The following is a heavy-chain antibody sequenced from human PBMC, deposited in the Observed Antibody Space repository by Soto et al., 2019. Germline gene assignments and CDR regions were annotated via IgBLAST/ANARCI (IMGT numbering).Heavy chain of an antibody. CDR2: ISSSSSYI. V-gene: IGHV3-21*01. CDR1: GFTFSSYS. CDR3: ARGYYDFWSGYYAPRPYGMDV. Sequence: PGGSLRLSCAASGFTFSSYSMNWVRQAPGKGLEWVSSISSSSSYIYYADSVKGRFTISRDNAKNSLYLQMNSLRAEDTAVYYCARGYYDFWSGYYAPRPYGMDVWGQGTTVTVSS. D-gene: IGHD3-3*01. J-gene: IGHJ6*02.